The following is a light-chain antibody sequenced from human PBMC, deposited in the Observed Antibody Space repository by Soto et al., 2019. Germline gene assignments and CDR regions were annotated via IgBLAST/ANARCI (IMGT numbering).Light chain of an antibody. Sequence: QSVLTQPPSVSAAPGQKVTISCSGSSSNIGNNYVSWYQHLPGTAPKLLVYENNKRPSGIPDRFSGSKSGTSATLGITGLQTGDEADYYCGTWDGSLSARVFGGGTKLTVL. CDR3: GTWDGSLSARV. CDR1: SSNIGNNY. CDR2: ENN. V-gene: IGLV1-51*02. J-gene: IGLJ3*02.